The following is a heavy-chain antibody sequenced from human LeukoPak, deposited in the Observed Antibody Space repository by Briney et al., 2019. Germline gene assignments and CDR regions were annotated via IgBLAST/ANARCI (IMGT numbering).Heavy chain of an antibody. D-gene: IGHD6-13*01. CDR1: GGSFSGYY. Sequence: SETLSLTCAVYGGSFSGYYWSWIRQPPGKGLEWIGEINHSGSINYNPSLKSRVTISVDTSKNQFSLKLSSVTAADTAVYYCARGDSSSWLFDYWGQGTLVTVSS. CDR2: INHSGSI. V-gene: IGHV4-34*01. CDR3: ARGDSSSWLFDY. J-gene: IGHJ4*02.